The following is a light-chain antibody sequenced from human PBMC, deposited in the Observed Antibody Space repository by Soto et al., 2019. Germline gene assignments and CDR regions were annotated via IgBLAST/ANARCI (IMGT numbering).Light chain of an antibody. J-gene: IGKJ1*01. CDR2: GAS. CDR3: KQYGSSGT. V-gene: IGKV3-20*01. Sequence: EIVWAQSPGTLSWSAGEWVTLAAGASQNIRNNYLSWYQQKPGQAPRLLIYGASNRATGIPDRFSGSGSGTDFTLTIRSLEPEDFAVYYCKQYGSSGTXGQGTKVDIK. CDR1: QNIRNNY.